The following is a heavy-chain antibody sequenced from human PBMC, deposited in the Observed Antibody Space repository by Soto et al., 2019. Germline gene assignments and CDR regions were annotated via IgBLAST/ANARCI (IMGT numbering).Heavy chain of an antibody. CDR3: ARDLITIFGVVTPFDL. D-gene: IGHD3-3*01. CDR1: GGSISRGGYY. J-gene: IGHJ2*01. Sequence: QVPLQESGPGLVKPSQTLSLTCTVSGGSISRGGYYWSWIRQPPGQGLEWIGSIYYRGSTYYNPSLKSRVTISVDTSKNQFSLKLSSVTAADTAVYYCARDLITIFGVVTPFDLWGRGTLVTVSS. CDR2: IYYRGST. V-gene: IGHV4-31*03.